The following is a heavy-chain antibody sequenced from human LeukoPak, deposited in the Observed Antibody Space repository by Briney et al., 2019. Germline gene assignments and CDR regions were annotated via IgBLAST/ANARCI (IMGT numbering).Heavy chain of an antibody. J-gene: IGHJ4*02. Sequence: SQTLSLTCTVSGGSISSGGYYWSWIRQHPGKGLEWIGYIYYSGSTYYNPSLKSRVTISVDTSKNQFSLKLSSVTAADTAVYYCARVSQNYGDFEDYWGQGTLVTVSS. D-gene: IGHD4-17*01. CDR1: GGSISSGGYY. CDR2: IYYSGST. CDR3: ARVSQNYGDFEDY. V-gene: IGHV4-31*03.